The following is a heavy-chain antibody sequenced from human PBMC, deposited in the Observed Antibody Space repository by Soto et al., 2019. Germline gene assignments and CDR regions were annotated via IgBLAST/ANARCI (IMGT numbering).Heavy chain of an antibody. CDR1: GGSISSYY. D-gene: IGHD2-2*01. V-gene: IGHV4-59*01. CDR3: ATDRSSTSWKPDYGMDV. Sequence: TSETLSLSGTVSGGSISSYYWGWIRQPPGKGLEWIWYIYYSGSTNDNPSLKSRVTISVDTSKNQFSLKLSSVTAADTAVYYCATDRSSTSWKPDYGMDVCAQGTTVTVSS. J-gene: IGHJ6*02. CDR2: IYYSGST.